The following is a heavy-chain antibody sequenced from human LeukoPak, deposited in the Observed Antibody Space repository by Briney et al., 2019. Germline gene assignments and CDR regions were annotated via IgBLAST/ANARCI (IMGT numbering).Heavy chain of an antibody. CDR3: ARKWQGGGYHNWFDP. V-gene: IGHV4-59*01. CDR1: GGSITSYY. CDR2: IYYSGST. D-gene: IGHD3-22*01. Sequence: SQTLSLTCTVSGGSITSYYWSWIRQPPGKGLEWIGYIYYSGSTYYNPSLKSRVTISVDTSKNQFSLKLSSVTAADTAVYYCARKWQGGGYHNWFDPWGQGTLVTVSS. J-gene: IGHJ5*02.